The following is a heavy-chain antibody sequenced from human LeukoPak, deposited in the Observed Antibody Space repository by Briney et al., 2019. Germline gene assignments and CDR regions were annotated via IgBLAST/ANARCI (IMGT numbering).Heavy chain of an antibody. J-gene: IGHJ4*02. CDR3: ARDLLEGDSSGLIDY. Sequence: GASVKVSCKASGYTFTSYYMHWVRQAPGQGLEWMGIINPSGGSTSYAQKFQGRVTMTRDMSTSTVYMELSSLRSEDTAVYYCARDLLEGDSSGLIDYWGQGTLVTVSS. V-gene: IGHV1-46*01. CDR1: GYTFTSYY. CDR2: INPSGGST. D-gene: IGHD3-22*01.